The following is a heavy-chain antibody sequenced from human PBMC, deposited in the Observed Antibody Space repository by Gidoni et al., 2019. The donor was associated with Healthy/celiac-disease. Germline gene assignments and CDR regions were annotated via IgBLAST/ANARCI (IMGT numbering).Heavy chain of an antibody. V-gene: IGHV1-18*01. CDR3: ARDPGPWVVPAAYNWFDP. CDR2: ISAYNGNT. J-gene: IGHJ5*02. CDR1: GYTFTSYG. Sequence: QVQLVQSGAEVKKPGASVKVSCKASGYTFTSYGISWVRQATGQGLEGMGWISAYNGNTNYAQKLQGRVTMTTDTSTSTAYMELRSLRSDDTAVYDCARDPGPWVVPAAYNWFDPWGQGTLVTVSS. D-gene: IGHD2-2*01.